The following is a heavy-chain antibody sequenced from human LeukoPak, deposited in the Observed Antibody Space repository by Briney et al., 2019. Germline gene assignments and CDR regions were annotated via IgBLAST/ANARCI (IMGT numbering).Heavy chain of an antibody. V-gene: IGHV3-15*01. CDR2: IKGKTDGGTT. CDR1: GFTFSNAW. Sequence: GGSLRLSCAASGFTFSNAWMSWVRQAPGRGLEWVGRIKGKTDGGTTDYAAPVKGRDTISRDDSKNTLYLQMNSLKTEDTAVYYCTTNPDDYGDYVWSYWGQGTLVTVSS. J-gene: IGHJ4*02. D-gene: IGHD4-17*01. CDR3: TTNPDDYGDYVWSY.